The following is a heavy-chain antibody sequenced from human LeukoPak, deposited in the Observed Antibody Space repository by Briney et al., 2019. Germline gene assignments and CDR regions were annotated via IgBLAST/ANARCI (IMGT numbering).Heavy chain of an antibody. J-gene: IGHJ6*04. V-gene: IGHV5-51*01. CDR1: GYRFTTYW. CDR2: IYPGDSDT. D-gene: IGHD2-15*01. CDR3: ARQQVAYYYYYGMDV. Sequence: GESLKISFKGSGYRFTTYWIAWVRQMPGKGLEWMGIIYPGDSDTRYSPSFQGQVTISADKSISTAFLQWSSLKASDTAMYYCARQQVAYYYYYGMDVWGKGTTVTVSS.